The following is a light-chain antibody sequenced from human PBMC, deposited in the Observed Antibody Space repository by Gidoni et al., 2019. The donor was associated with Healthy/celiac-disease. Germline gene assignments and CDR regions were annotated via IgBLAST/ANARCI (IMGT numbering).Light chain of an antibody. CDR2: DAS. J-gene: IGKJ4*01. CDR3: QQRSNWPLT. V-gene: IGKV3-11*01. CDR1: QSVSSY. Sequence: EIVLTQSPATLSLSPVERATLSCRASQSVSSYLAWYQQKPGQAPRLLIYDASNRATGIPARFSCSGSGTDFTLTISSLEPEDFAVYHCQQRSNWPLTFXGXTKVEIK.